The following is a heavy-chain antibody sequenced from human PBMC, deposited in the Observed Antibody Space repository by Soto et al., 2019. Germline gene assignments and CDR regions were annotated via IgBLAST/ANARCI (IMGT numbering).Heavy chain of an antibody. J-gene: IGHJ4*02. V-gene: IGHV4-39*01. Sequence: SETLSLTCTVSGDSIDTSSYCWGWIRQPPGEGLEWIGSVCYRGTTYYNPSLKSRLTISVDTSKRQFSLKLSSVTAADTAVFYCARQGEHSSSYFFDSWGQGTLVTSPQ. D-gene: IGHD6-6*01. CDR1: GDSIDTSSYC. CDR2: VCYRGTT. CDR3: ARQGEHSSSYFFDS.